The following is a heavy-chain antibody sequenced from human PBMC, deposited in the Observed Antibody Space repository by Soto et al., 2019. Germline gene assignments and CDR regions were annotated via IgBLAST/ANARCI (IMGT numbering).Heavy chain of an antibody. Sequence: LSLTCTVSRGYVNTFHWSWIRQPPGKGLEWIGYIYYSGSTYYNPSLKSRVTISVDTSKNQFSLKLSSVTAADTAVYYCARVDTAMATFDYWGQGTLVTVSS. J-gene: IGHJ4*02. CDR2: IYYSGST. D-gene: IGHD5-18*01. V-gene: IGHV4-30-4*01. CDR1: RGYVNTFH. CDR3: ARVDTAMATFDY.